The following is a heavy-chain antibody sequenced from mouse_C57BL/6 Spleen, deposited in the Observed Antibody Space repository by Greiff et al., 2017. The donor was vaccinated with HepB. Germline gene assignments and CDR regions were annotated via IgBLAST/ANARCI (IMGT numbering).Heavy chain of an antibody. J-gene: IGHJ4*01. Sequence: DVMLVESGGDLVKPGGSLKLSCAASGFTFSSYGMSWVRQTPDKRLEWVATISSGGSYTYYPDSVKGRFTISRDNAKNTLYLQMSSLKSEDTAMYYCAKDSSTYWGQGASVTVSS. V-gene: IGHV5-6*02. CDR3: AKDSSTY. CDR2: ISSGGSYT. D-gene: IGHD3-2*02. CDR1: GFTFSSYG.